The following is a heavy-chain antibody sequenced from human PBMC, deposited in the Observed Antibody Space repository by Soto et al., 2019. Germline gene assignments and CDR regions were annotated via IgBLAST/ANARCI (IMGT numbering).Heavy chain of an antibody. V-gene: IGHV1-2*02. CDR2: INPNSGGT. CDR1: GYTFTGYY. J-gene: IGHJ4*02. D-gene: IGHD6-6*01. CDR3: ARAQKPFEYSRPDY. Sequence: GASVKVSCKASGYTFTGYYMHWVRQAPGQGLEWMGWINPNSGGTNYAQKFQGRVTMTRDTSISTAYMELSRLRSDDTAVYYCARAQKPFEYSRPDYWGQGTLVTVSS.